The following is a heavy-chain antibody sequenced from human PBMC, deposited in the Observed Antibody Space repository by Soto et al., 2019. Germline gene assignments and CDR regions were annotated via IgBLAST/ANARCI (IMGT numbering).Heavy chain of an antibody. Sequence: QITLKESGPTLVKPTQTLTLTCTFSGFSLSTSGVGVGWIRQPPGKALEWLALIYWDDDKRYSPSLKSRLTITNATSKNQVVLTLTNMHPIDTATYYCAHRRILWQAAAGISNWFDPWGQGTLVTVSS. J-gene: IGHJ5*02. CDR3: AHRRILWQAAAGISNWFDP. CDR1: GFSLSTSGVG. V-gene: IGHV2-5*02. D-gene: IGHD6-13*01. CDR2: IYWDDDK.